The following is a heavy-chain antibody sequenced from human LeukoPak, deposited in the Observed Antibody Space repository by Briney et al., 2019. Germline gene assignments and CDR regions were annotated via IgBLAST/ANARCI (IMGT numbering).Heavy chain of an antibody. D-gene: IGHD6-13*01. J-gene: IGHJ6*03. CDR2: ISWDGGST. Sequence: GGSLRLSCAASGFTFDDYVMHWVRQAPGKGLEWVSLISWDGGSTYYADSVKGRFTISRDNSKNSLYLQMNSLRAEDTALYYCAKDGGYSSSWYPPPHYYYYYMDVWGKGTTVTVSS. CDR3: AKDGGYSSSWYPPPHYYYYYMDV. V-gene: IGHV3-43D*03. CDR1: GFTFDDYV.